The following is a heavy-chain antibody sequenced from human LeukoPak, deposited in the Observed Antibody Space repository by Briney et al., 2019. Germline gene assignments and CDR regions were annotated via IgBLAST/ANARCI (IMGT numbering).Heavy chain of an antibody. V-gene: IGHV4-59*01. CDR2: IYYSGST. Sequence: SETLSLTCTVSGASINNYYWSWIRQPPGKGLEWIGYIYYSGSTTYNPYLKSRVTISVDTSRIHFSLKLNSVTTADTAVYYGARGSLAAPDYWGPGTLVIVSS. D-gene: IGHD6-13*01. CDR1: GASINNYY. J-gene: IGHJ4*02. CDR3: ARGSLAAPDY.